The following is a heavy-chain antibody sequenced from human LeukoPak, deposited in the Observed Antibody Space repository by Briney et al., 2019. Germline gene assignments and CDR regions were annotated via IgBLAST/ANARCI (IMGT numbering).Heavy chain of an antibody. V-gene: IGHV1-18*01. Sequence: GASVKVSCKAFGYTFTSYGISWVRQAPGQGLEWMGWISAYNGNTNYAQKLQGRVTMTTDTSTSTAYMELRSLRSDDTAVYYCARDPPRIVVVVAATNYYGMDVWGQGTTVTVSS. D-gene: IGHD2-15*01. CDR3: ARDPPRIVVVVAATNYYGMDV. CDR2: ISAYNGNT. CDR1: GYTFTSYG. J-gene: IGHJ6*02.